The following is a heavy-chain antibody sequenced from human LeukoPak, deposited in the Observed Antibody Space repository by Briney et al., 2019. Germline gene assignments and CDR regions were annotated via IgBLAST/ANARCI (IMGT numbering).Heavy chain of an antibody. CDR3: ARLGYCSGGSCYSTPFDP. J-gene: IGHJ5*02. D-gene: IGHD2-15*01. V-gene: IGHV4-34*01. Sequence: SETLSLTCAVYGGSFSGYHWSWIRQPPGKGLEWIGSIYYIGSTYYNPSLKSRVTISVDTSKNQFSLKLSSVTAADTAVYYCARLGYCSGGSCYSTPFDPWGQGTLVTVSS. CDR2: IYYIGST. CDR1: GGSFSGYH.